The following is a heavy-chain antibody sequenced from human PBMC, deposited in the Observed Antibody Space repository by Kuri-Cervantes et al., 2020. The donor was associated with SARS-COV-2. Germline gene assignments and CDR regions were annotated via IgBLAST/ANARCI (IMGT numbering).Heavy chain of an antibody. D-gene: IGHD3-10*01. J-gene: IGHJ5*02. CDR3: AREPNYYGSGSYYNGNWFDP. CDR1: NYSISSGYY. CDR2: IYHSGST. Sequence: SETLSLTCTVSNYSISSGYYWSWIRQPPGKGLEWIGYIYHSGSTYYNPSLKSRVTISVDRSKNQFSLKLSSVTAADTAVYYCAREPNYYGSGSYYNGNWFDPWGQGTLVTVSS. V-gene: IGHV4-38-2*02.